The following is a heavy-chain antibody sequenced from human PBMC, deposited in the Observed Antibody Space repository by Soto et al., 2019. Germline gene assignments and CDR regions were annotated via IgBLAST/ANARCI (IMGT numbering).Heavy chain of an antibody. CDR2: IIPIFGTA. D-gene: IGHD6-19*01. V-gene: IGHV1-69*12. J-gene: IGHJ4*02. CDR3: ARSPAVALFRPPYYFDY. Sequence: QVQLVQSGAEVKKPGSSVKVSCKASGGTFSSYAISWVRQAPGQGLEWMGGIIPIFGTANYAQKFQGRVTITADESTSTAYMELSSLISEDTAVYYCARSPAVALFRPPYYFDYWGQGTLVTVSS. CDR1: GGTFSSYA.